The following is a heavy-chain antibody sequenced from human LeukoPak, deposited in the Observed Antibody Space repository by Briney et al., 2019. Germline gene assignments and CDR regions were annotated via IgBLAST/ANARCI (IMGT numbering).Heavy chain of an antibody. CDR2: INPNSGGT. V-gene: IGHV1-2*02. Sequence: ASVKVSCKASGYTFTGYYMHWVRQAPGQGLEWMGWINPNSGGTNYAQKFQGRVTMTRDTSISTAYMELSRLRSDDAAVYYCARAPHDFWSGYCSYWGQGTLVTVSS. CDR3: ARAPHDFWSGYCSY. CDR1: GYTFTGYY. D-gene: IGHD3-3*01. J-gene: IGHJ4*02.